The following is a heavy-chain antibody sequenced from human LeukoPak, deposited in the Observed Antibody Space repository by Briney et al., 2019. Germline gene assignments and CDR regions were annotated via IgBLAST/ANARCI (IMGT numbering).Heavy chain of an antibody. J-gene: IGHJ4*02. V-gene: IGHV4-59*01. CDR2: FDNSDST. D-gene: IGHD6-19*01. CDR1: GVSISRYY. Sequence: PSETLSLTCIVSGVSISRYYWSWIRQPPGKRLEWIGYFDNSDSTNYNLSLKNRVTISEDTSKNQFALELRSVTAADTAIYYCARGKYSSGWYLDFWGQGTLVTVSS. CDR3: ARGKYSSGWYLDF.